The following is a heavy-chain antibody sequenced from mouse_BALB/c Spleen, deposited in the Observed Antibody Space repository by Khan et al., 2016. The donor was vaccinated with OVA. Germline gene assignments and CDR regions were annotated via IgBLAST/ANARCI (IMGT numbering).Heavy chain of an antibody. J-gene: IGHJ3*01. CDR3: GRGGGGDRFLY. V-gene: IGHV1S137*01. CDR1: GYTFTDFT. CDR2: ISTYYGDA. Sequence: QVQLKESGTELVRPGVSVKISCKGSGYTFTDFTMHWMKQSHAMSLEWIGVISTYYGDADYIQKFKGKATMTVDKSSNTAYMDLARLTSEDSAIFLWGRGGGGDRFLYWGQGTLVTVSA.